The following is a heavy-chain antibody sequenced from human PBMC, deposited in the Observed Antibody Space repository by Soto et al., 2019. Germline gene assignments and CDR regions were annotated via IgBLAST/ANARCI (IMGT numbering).Heavy chain of an antibody. CDR3: ARDARTGGSFGDL. J-gene: IGHJ5*02. Sequence: QVQLVESGGGVVQPGRSLRISCAASGFTFRSYGMHWVRQAPGKGLEWVAVIWYDGSQKYYVDSVKGRFTISRDNSKNTLYLQMNSLRAEDTAVYYCARDARTGGSFGDLWGQGTLVTVSS. V-gene: IGHV3-33*01. CDR1: GFTFRSYG. D-gene: IGHD2-15*01. CDR2: IWYDGSQK.